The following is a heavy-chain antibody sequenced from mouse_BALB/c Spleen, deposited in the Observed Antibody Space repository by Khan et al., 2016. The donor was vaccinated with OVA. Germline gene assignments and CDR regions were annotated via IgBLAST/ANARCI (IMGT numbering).Heavy chain of an antibody. J-gene: IGHJ3*01. CDR2: LNYRGST. Sequence: EVQLQESGPGLVKPSQSLSLTCTVTGYSITSDYAWNWIRQFPGNRLEWMGYLNYRGSTRKKPSPKSRMSIIRDTSKNQIFLQLNSVTTEDTATYYCVRGRSYWGQGTLVTVTA. CDR1: GYSITSDYA. V-gene: IGHV3-2*02. CDR3: VRGRSY.